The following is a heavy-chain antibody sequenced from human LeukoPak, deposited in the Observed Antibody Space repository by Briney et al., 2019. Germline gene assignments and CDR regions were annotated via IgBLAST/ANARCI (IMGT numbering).Heavy chain of an antibody. Sequence: IPSETLALTCTVSGDSISTASYYWGWIRQPPGKGLEWIGSIYYSGSSDYSPSLKSRITISIDTSKNHFSLKLNSVTAADFCARYYGSGRDAVYWGQGTLVIVSS. CDR3: GSGRDAVY. CDR2: IYYSGSS. J-gene: IGHJ4*02. D-gene: IGHD3-10*01. CDR1: GDSISTASYY. V-gene: IGHV4-39*01.